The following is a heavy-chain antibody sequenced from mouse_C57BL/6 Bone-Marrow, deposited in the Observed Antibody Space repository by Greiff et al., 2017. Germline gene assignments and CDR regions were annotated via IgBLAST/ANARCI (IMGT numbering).Heavy chain of an antibody. CDR2: IWTGGGT. V-gene: IGHV2-9-1*01. J-gene: IGHJ2*01. D-gene: IGHD1-1*01. CDR3: ARIYYGSSYEVGY. Sequence: VNVVESGPGLVAPSQSLSITCTVSGFSLTSYAISWVRQPPGKGLEWLGVIWTGGGTNYNSALKSRLSISKDNSKSQVFLKMNSLQTDDTARYYCARIYYGSSYEVGYWGQGTTLTVSS. CDR1: GFSLTSYA.